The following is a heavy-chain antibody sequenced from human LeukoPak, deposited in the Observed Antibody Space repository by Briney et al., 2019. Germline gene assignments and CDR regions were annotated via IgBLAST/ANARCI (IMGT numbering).Heavy chain of an antibody. CDR3: ARNHGSGWPHYYYYMDV. CDR2: IYSGGST. Sequence: PGGSLRLSCAASGFTVSSNYMSWVRQAPGKGLEWVSVIYSGGSTYYADSVKGRFTISRDNSKNTLYLQMNSLRAEDTAVYYCARNHGSGWPHYYYYMDVWGKGTTVTISS. D-gene: IGHD6-19*01. J-gene: IGHJ6*03. V-gene: IGHV3-66*01. CDR1: GFTVSSNY.